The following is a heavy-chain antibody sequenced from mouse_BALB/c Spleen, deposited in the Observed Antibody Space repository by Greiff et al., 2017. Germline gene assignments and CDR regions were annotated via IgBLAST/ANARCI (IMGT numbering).Heavy chain of an antibody. D-gene: IGHD2-2*01. V-gene: IGHV5-9-4*01. CDR1: GFTFSSYA. J-gene: IGHJ4*01. CDR2: ISSGGSYT. CDR3: ARGGLRRAMDY. Sequence: EVQLVESGGGLVKPGGSLKLSCAASGFTFSSYAMSWVRQSPEKRLEWVAEISSGGSYTYYPDTVTGRFTISRDNAKNTLYLEMSSLRSEDTAMYYCARGGLRRAMDYWGQGTSVTVSS.